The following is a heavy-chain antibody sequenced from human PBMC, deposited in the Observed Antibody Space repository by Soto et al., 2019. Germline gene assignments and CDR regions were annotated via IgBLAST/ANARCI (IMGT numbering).Heavy chain of an antibody. CDR3: ARGQSSGWQYYYYYYMDV. CDR1: GGSISSGGCY. J-gene: IGHJ6*03. CDR2: IYYSGST. V-gene: IGHV4-61*08. D-gene: IGHD6-19*01. Sequence: SETLCVTWTVSGGSISSGGCYWIRNRQHTGKGLEWIGYIYYSGSTNYNPSLKSRVTISVDTSKNQFSLKLSSVTAADTAVYYCARGQSSGWQYYYYYYMDVWGKGTTVTVSS.